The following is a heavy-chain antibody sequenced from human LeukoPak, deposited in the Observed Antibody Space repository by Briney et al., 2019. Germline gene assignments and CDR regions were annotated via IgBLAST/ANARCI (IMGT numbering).Heavy chain of an antibody. CDR3: VKDGV. V-gene: IGHV3-15*01. J-gene: IGHJ4*02. Sequence: GGSLRLSCVASGFTVGSNYMSWVRQAPGKGLEWVGRIQGKTDGGTTHYAAPVKGRFTISRDDSKNTLFLQMNSLKTEDTAMYYCVKDGVWGQGTLVTVSS. CDR2: IQGKTDGGTT. CDR1: GFTVGSNY. D-gene: IGHD3-3*01.